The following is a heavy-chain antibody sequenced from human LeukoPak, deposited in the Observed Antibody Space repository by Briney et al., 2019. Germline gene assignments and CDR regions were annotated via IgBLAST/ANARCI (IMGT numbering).Heavy chain of an antibody. J-gene: IGHJ4*03. CDR2: ISTTGPII. CDR1: GFTFSDYY. D-gene: IGHD3-22*01. V-gene: IGHV3-11*01. CDR3: ARASFGNYDSSGYYFDY. Sequence: GGSLRLSCAASGFTFSDYYMSWIRQAPGKGLEWVSYISTTGPIIYYADSVRGRFTISRDNAKNSLYLQMNSLRAEDTAVYYCARASFGNYDSSGYYFDYWGQGTMVTVSS.